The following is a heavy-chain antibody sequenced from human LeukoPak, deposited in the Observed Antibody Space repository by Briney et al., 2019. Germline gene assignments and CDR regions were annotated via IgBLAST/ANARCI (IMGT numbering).Heavy chain of an antibody. CDR1: GFTFRNYA. J-gene: IGHJ4*02. Sequence: GGSLRLSCAASGFTFRNYAISWVRQAPGKGLEWVSSVSDNGLSTSYARSVKGRFTISRDDAKNTVYLQMNSLRAEDTAFYYCARNLTGYHQRLDYWGQGTLVTVSP. V-gene: IGHV3-23*01. CDR2: VSDNGLST. D-gene: IGHD3-9*01. CDR3: ARNLTGYHQRLDY.